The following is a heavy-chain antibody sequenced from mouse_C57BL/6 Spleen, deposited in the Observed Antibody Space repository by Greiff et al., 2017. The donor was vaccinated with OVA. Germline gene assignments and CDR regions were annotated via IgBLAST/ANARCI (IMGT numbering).Heavy chain of an antibody. J-gene: IGHJ3*01. CDR3: ARNDYDTLFAY. Sequence: EVKLEESGGGLVKPGGSLKLSCAASGFTFSDYGMHWVRQAPEKGLEWVAYISSGSSTIYYADTVKGRFTISRDNAKNTLFLQMTSLRSEDTAMYYCARNDYDTLFAYWGQGTLVTVSA. CDR1: GFTFSDYG. D-gene: IGHD2-4*01. V-gene: IGHV5-17*01. CDR2: ISSGSSTI.